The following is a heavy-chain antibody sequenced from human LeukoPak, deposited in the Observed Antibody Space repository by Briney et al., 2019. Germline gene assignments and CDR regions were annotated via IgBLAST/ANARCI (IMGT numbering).Heavy chain of an antibody. D-gene: IGHD6-19*01. J-gene: IGHJ2*01. CDR3: DREGIGVAVKLAFFDL. V-gene: IGHV3-7*03. Sequence: PGGSLRLSCAASGFTFNSYGMHWVRQAPGKGLEWVANVNHDGSGKYYVESVRGRFTISRDNAKNSLYLQMNRLRAEDTAVYYCDREGIGVAVKLAFFDLGGCGPPVTVS. CDR2: VNHDGSGK. CDR1: GFTFNSYG.